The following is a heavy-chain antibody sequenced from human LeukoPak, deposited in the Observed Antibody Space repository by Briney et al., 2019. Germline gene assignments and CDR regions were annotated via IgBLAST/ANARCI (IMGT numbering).Heavy chain of an antibody. Sequence: GESLRLSCAASGFTFSSYAMSWVRQAPGKGLEWVSAISGSGGSTYYADSVKGRFTISRVNSKNTLYLQMNSLRAEDTAVYYCARDLTVTTGPTMRAFDIWGQGTMVTVSS. CDR2: ISGSGGST. J-gene: IGHJ3*02. CDR3: ARDLTVTTGPTMRAFDI. CDR1: GFTFSSYA. D-gene: IGHD4-17*01. V-gene: IGHV3-23*01.